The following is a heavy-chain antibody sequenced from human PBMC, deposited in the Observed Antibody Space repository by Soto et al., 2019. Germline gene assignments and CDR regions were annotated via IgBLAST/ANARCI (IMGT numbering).Heavy chain of an antibody. D-gene: IGHD4-17*01. CDR2: INPNSGGT. Sequence: ASVKVSCKASGYTFTGYYMHWVRQAPGQGLEWMGWINPNSGGTNYAQKFQGWVTMTRDTSISTAYMELSRLRSDDTAVYYCARGAVTTLFSYYYYYGMDVWGQGTTVTVSS. CDR3: ARGAVTTLFSYYYYYGMDV. J-gene: IGHJ6*02. V-gene: IGHV1-2*04. CDR1: GYTFTGYY.